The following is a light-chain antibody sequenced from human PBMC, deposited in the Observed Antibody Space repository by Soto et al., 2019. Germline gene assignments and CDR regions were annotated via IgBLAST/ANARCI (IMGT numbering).Light chain of an antibody. CDR3: QQRSNWPPYT. CDR1: QSVHTY. CDR2: DAS. Sequence: ETVLTQSPATLSLSPGERATLSCRASQSVHTYLAWYQQKAAQAPRLLIYDASNRATGIPARFSGSGSGTDFTLTISSLEPEDCAVYYCQQRSNWPPYTFGQGTKLEIK. J-gene: IGKJ2*01. V-gene: IGKV3-11*01.